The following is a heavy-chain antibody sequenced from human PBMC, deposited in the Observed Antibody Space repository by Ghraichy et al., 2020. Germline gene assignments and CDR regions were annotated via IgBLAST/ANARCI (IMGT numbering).Heavy chain of an antibody. J-gene: IGHJ4*02. CDR3: ARDFIMVGSPSIRKDFDY. Sequence: GESLNISCAASGFTFSDYSMNWVRQAPGKGLEWVAYINRFSSTIYYADSVKGRFTISRNNAKNSLYLQMNSLRAEDTAVYYCARDFIMVGSPSIRKDFDYWGQGTLXTVSS. V-gene: IGHV3-48*01. D-gene: IGHD1-26*01. CDR2: INRFSSTI. CDR1: GFTFSDYS.